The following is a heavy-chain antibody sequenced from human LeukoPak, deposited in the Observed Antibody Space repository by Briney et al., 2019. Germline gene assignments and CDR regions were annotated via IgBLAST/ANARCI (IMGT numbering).Heavy chain of an antibody. CDR1: GFTFSSYA. V-gene: IGHV3-23*01. J-gene: IGHJ4*02. D-gene: IGHD3-22*01. CDR2: ISPSADRT. Sequence: GGSVRLSCAASGFTFSSYAMSWVRQAPGKGLEWVSFISPSADRTSNADSVEGRFTISRDNPRNTLYLQMNSLRDEDTAVYYCAIMHGYYDGSGYWVQWGQGTLVTVSS. CDR3: AIMHGYYDGSGYWVQ.